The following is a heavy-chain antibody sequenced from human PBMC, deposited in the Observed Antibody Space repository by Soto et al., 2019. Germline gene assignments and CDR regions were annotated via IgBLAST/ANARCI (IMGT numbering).Heavy chain of an antibody. CDR3: AQSLVDTGTGDFQH. V-gene: IGHV3-30*18. D-gene: IGHD5-12*01. CDR2: ISYDGSNK. CDR1: GFTFSSYG. Sequence: QVQLVESGGGVVQPGRSLRLSCAASGFTFSSYGMHWVRQAPGKGLEWVAVISYDGSNKYYADSVKGRFTISRDNSKNTLYMQMDSLSAEDAAVYYCAQSLVDTGTGDFQHWGQGTLVTVSP. J-gene: IGHJ1*01.